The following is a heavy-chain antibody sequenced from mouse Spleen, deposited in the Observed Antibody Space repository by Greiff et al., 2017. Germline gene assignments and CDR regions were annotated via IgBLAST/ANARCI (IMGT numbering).Heavy chain of an antibody. V-gene: IGHV1-64*01. CDR3: ARVIYDGYLLAWFAY. D-gene: IGHD2-3*01. CDR2: IHPNSGST. J-gene: IGHJ3*01. Sequence: QVQLQQPGAELVKPGASVKLSCKASGYTFTSYWMHWVKQRPGQGLEWIGMIHPNSGSTNYNEKFKSKATLTVDKSSSTAYMQLSSLTSEDSAVYYCARVIYDGYLLAWFAYWGQGTLVTVSA. CDR1: GYTFTSYW.